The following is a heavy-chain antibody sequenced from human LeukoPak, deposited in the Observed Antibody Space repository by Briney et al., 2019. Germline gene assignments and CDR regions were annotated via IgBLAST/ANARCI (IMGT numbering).Heavy chain of an antibody. Sequence: GGSLRLSCAASGFPFSSYSMNWVRQAPGKGLEWVSSISSGTSFIYYADSVKGRFTISRDNAKNSLYLQMNSLKTEDTAVYYCYVVVTAIAWIDYWGQGTLVTVSS. D-gene: IGHD2-21*02. CDR2: ISSGTSFI. CDR3: YVVVTAIAWIDY. J-gene: IGHJ4*02. CDR1: GFPFSSYS. V-gene: IGHV3-21*03.